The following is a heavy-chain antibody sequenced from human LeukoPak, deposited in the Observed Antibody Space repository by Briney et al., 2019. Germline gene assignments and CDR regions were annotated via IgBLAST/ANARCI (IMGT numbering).Heavy chain of an antibody. V-gene: IGHV4-39*01. J-gene: IGHJ6*03. CDR1: GGSISGGDYY. D-gene: IGHD1-26*01. CDR2: IYYSGST. Sequence: SETLSLTCTVSGGSISGGDYYWSWIRQPAGKGLEWIGSIYYSGSTYYNPSLKSRVTISVDTSKNQFSLKLSSVTAADTAVYYCARSYSGSAYYMDVWGKGTTVTVSS. CDR3: ARSYSGSAYYMDV.